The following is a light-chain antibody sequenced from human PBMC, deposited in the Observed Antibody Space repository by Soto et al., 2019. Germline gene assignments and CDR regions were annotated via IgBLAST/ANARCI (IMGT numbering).Light chain of an antibody. Sequence: DIVMTQSPDSLAVSLGERATINCKSSQSVLYSSNNKNYLAWYQQKPGKPPKLLIYWASTRESGVPDRFSGSGSGTDFTLTISSLQAEDVAVYYCQQYYSTPPWTFGQGTKV. V-gene: IGKV4-1*01. CDR1: QSVLYSSNNKNY. CDR3: QQYYSTPPWT. CDR2: WAS. J-gene: IGKJ1*01.